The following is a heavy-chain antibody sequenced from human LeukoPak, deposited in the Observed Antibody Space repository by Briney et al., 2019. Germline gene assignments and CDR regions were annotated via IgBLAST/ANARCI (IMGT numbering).Heavy chain of an antibody. CDR3: AKHGGYCSSTSCPGWFDP. Sequence: GGSLRLPCAASGFTFSSYGMHWVRQAPGKGLEWVAVISYDGSNKYYADSVKGRFTISRDNSKNTLYLQMNSLRAEDTAVYYCAKHGGYCSSTSCPGWFDPWGQGTLVTVSS. CDR1: GFTFSSYG. J-gene: IGHJ5*02. D-gene: IGHD2-2*01. CDR2: ISYDGSNK. V-gene: IGHV3-30*18.